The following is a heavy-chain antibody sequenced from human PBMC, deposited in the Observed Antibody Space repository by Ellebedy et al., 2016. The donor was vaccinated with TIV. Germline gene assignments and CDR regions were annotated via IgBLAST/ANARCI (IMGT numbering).Heavy chain of an antibody. Sequence: SETLSLTCTVSGGSIGSDDSYWSWIRQPPGTGLEWIGYIFYSGSTYYNPSLKIRVTISGDTSKNQFSLRLTSVTAADTAVYYCARQKTDSGSFLCDIWGQGTMVTVSS. CDR1: GGSIGSDDSY. CDR2: IFYSGST. V-gene: IGHV4-30-4*01. D-gene: IGHD3-3*01. J-gene: IGHJ3*02. CDR3: ARQKTDSGSFLCDI.